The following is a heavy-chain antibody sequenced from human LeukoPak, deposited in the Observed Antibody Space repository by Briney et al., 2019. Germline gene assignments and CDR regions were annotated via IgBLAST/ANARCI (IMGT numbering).Heavy chain of an antibody. CDR3: AKGYCSSTSCSWDY. J-gene: IGHJ4*02. CDR2: ISGSGGST. CDR1: GFTFNSYA. V-gene: IGHV3-23*01. Sequence: PGGSLRLSCAASGFTFNSYAMSWVRQAPGKGLEWVSAISGSGGSTYYADSVKGRFTISRDNSKNTLYLQMNSLRAEDTAVYYCAKGYCSSTSCSWDYWGQGALVTVSS. D-gene: IGHD2-2*01.